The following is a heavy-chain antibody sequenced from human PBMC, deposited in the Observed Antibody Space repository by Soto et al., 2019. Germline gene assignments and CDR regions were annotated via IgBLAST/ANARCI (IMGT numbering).Heavy chain of an antibody. CDR3: ARAYYYDSSGYYGADAFDI. D-gene: IGHD3-22*01. CDR2: IIPIFGTA. Sequence: QVQLVQSGAEVKKPGSSVKVSCKASGGTFSSYAISWVRQAPGQGLEWMGGIIPIFGTANYAQKFQGRVTINADKSTSTAYMELSSLRSEDTAVYHCARAYYYDSSGYYGADAFDIWGQGTMVTVSS. J-gene: IGHJ3*02. CDR1: GGTFSSYA. V-gene: IGHV1-69*06.